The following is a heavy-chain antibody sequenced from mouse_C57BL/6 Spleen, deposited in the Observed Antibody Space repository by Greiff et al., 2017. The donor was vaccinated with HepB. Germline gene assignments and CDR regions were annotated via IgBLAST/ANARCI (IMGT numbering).Heavy chain of an antibody. Sequence: VQLQQSGAELVRPGASVKLSCTASGFNIKDDYMHWVKQRPEQGLEWIGWIDPENGDTEYASKFQGKATITADTSSNTAYLQLSSLTSEDTAVYYCTTSYGHEGFAYWGQGTLVTVSA. CDR3: TTSYGHEGFAY. J-gene: IGHJ3*01. D-gene: IGHD1-1*02. CDR2: IDPENGDT. V-gene: IGHV14-4*01. CDR1: GFNIKDDY.